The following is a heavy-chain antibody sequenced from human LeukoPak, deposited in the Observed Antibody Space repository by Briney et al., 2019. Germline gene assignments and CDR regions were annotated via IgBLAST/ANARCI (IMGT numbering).Heavy chain of an antibody. CDR3: ARFDRIVGATDY. Sequence: SQTLSLTCAVSGGSISIGGHSWSWTRQPPGKGLEWIGYIYHSGSTYYNPSLKSRVTISVDRSKNQFSLKLSSVTAADTAVYYCARFDRIVGATDYWGQGTLVTVSS. CDR2: IYHSGST. J-gene: IGHJ4*02. CDR1: GGSISIGGHS. V-gene: IGHV4-30-2*01. D-gene: IGHD1-26*01.